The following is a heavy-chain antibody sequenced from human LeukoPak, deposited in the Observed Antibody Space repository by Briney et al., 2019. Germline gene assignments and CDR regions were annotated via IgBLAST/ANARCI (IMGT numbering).Heavy chain of an antibody. Sequence: SETLSLTCAVSGGSISSGGYSWSWIRQPPGKGLEWIGYIYHSGSTYYNPSLKSRVTISVDRSKNQFSLKLSSVTAADTAVYYCARGSYYDILHDFDIWGQGTMVTVSS. J-gene: IGHJ3*02. V-gene: IGHV4-30-2*01. CDR1: GGSISSGGYS. D-gene: IGHD3-9*01. CDR3: ARGSYYDILHDFDI. CDR2: IYHSGST.